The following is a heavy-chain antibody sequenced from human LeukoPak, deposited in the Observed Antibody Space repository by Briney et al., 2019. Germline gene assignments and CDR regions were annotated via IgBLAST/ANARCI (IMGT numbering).Heavy chain of an antibody. J-gene: IGHJ4*02. CDR1: GFTFDDYA. Sequence: GRSLRLSCAASGFTFDDYAMHWVRQAPGKGLEWVSGISWNSGSIGYADSVKGRFTISRDNAKNSLYLQMNSLRAEDTALYYCATVGSGFDYWGQGTLVTVSS. CDR3: ATVGSGFDY. D-gene: IGHD3-3*01. V-gene: IGHV3-9*01. CDR2: ISWNSGSI.